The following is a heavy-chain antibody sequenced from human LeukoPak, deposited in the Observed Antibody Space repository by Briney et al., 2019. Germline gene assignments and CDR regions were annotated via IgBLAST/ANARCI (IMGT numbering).Heavy chain of an antibody. CDR2: ISGSDGGT. V-gene: IGHV3-23*01. Sequence: GGSLRLSCAASGFTFSSYAMSWVRQAPGKGLEWVSAISGSDGGTYYADSVKGRFTISRDNSKNMLSLQTNTLRAEDTAIYYCAKGYTFGPNWFDPWGQGTLVTVSS. D-gene: IGHD5-18*01. J-gene: IGHJ5*02. CDR3: AKGYTFGPNWFDP. CDR1: GFTFSSYA.